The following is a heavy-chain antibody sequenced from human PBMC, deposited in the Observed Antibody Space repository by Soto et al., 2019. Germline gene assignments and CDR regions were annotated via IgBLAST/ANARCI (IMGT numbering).Heavy chain of an antibody. J-gene: IGHJ5*02. Sequence: VQLVQSGAEVKTPGASVKVSCRASGYSFRTHGISWVRQAPGQGLERMGWISTYDDKTNFPQKFQGRITMNTDTSKSTAYMDLRSLRSDDTAVYCCARDLGYCNSSGCFRTWFYPRGHGTLVTVYS. CDR3: ARDLGYCNSSGCFRTWFYP. V-gene: IGHV1-18*01. CDR2: ISTYDDKT. CDR1: GYSFRTHG. D-gene: IGHD2-15*01.